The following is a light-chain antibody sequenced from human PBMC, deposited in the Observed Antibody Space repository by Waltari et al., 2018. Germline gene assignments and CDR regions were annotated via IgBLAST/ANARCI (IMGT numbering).Light chain of an antibody. CDR2: VSS. Sequence: EIVMTQSPATLSVSPGDKATLSCRARQNIRTYLAWDQQKPGQAPRLLLYVSSSRATDFPARFSGSGSGTTFTLTIRRLQSEDYALYYCHQYNEWPHTFGQGTNLAIK. CDR3: HQYNEWPHT. J-gene: IGKJ2*01. CDR1: QNIRTY. V-gene: IGKV3-15*01.